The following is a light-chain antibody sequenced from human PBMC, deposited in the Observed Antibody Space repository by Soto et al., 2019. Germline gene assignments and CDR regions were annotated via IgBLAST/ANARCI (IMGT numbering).Light chain of an antibody. CDR1: ISHVGLYNF. J-gene: IGLJ1*01. V-gene: IGLV2-14*01. CDR3: KSYTSSSTPV. Sequence: QSPRTQAASVSGPRGQSITLSCTGTISHVGLYNFVSWYQQHPGKAPKLMIYEVSNRPAGVSSRFSGSTSGNTASLTIFGLQAEDEADYYCKSYTSSSTPVFGTGTKVTVL. CDR2: EVS.